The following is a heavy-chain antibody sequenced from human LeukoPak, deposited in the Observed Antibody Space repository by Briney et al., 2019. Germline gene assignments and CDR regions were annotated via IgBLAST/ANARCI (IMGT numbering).Heavy chain of an antibody. D-gene: IGHD3-10*01. CDR2: INPNSGGT. J-gene: IGHJ4*02. Sequence: ASVKVSCKASGYTFTGYYMHWVRRAPGQGLEWMGRINPNSGGTNYARKFQGRVTMTRDTSISTAYMELSRLRSDDTAVYYCARDDNGELDYWGQGTLVTVSS. CDR1: GYTFTGYY. CDR3: ARDDNGELDY. V-gene: IGHV1-2*06.